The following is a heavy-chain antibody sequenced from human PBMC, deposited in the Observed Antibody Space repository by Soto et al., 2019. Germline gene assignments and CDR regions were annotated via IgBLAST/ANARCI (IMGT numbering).Heavy chain of an antibody. D-gene: IGHD6-13*01. V-gene: IGHV4-59*01. CDR1: GGSISGYF. J-gene: IGHJ4*02. CDR3: VRDGAATGSVYLDY. CDR2: ISYSGST. Sequence: QVQLQESGPGLVKPSETLSLTCTVSGGSISGYFWSWIRQPPGKGLEWIGYISYSGSTNYNSSLKSRVTVSIDTSKNQFALRLTSVTAADTAVYYCVRDGAATGSVYLDYWGQGTLVTVSS.